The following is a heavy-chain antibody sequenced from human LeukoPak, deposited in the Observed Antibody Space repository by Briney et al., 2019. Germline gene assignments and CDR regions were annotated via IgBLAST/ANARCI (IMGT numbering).Heavy chain of an antibody. CDR2: INHSGST. Sequence: SEALSLTCAVYGGSFSGYYWSWIRQPPGKGLEWIGEINHSGSTNYNPSLKSRVTISIDTSKNQFSLKLSSVTAADTALYYCARGPGTWYYYWGQGTLVTVSS. CDR3: ARGPGTWYYY. CDR1: GGSFSGYY. V-gene: IGHV4-34*01. D-gene: IGHD6-13*01. J-gene: IGHJ4*02.